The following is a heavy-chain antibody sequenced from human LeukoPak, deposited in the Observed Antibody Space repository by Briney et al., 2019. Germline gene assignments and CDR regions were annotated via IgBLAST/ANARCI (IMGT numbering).Heavy chain of an antibody. V-gene: IGHV1-8*01. CDR3: ARGLGRGTVDY. J-gene: IGHJ4*02. D-gene: IGHD1-1*01. Sequence: ASVKVSCKASGYTFTSYDIYWVRQATGQGLEWMGWMNPNSGNTAYAQKYQGRVTLTRNTSISTAYMELRSLRSEDTAVYYCARGLGRGTVDYWGQGTLVTVSS. CDR2: MNPNSGNT. CDR1: GYTFTSYD.